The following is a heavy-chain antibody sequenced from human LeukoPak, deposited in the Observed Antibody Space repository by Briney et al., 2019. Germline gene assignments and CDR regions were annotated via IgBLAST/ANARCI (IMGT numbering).Heavy chain of an antibody. Sequence: GGSLRLSCAASGFTFSSYWMHWVRQAPGKGLVWVSRINSDGSSTSYADSVKGRFTISRDNAKNTLYLQMNSLRAEDTAVYYCASDIVVVPAAIGLDSSGNDYWGQGTLVTVSS. V-gene: IGHV3-74*01. CDR1: GFTFSSYW. D-gene: IGHD2-2*01. J-gene: IGHJ4*02. CDR3: ASDIVVVPAAIGLDSSGNDY. CDR2: INSDGSST.